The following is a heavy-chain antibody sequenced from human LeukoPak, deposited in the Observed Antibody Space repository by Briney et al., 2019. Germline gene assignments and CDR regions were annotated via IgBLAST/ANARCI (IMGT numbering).Heavy chain of an antibody. D-gene: IGHD3-10*01. V-gene: IGHV3-30*02. CDR3: AKDWGYDSGTYLNQ. CDR1: GFTFSSYG. Sequence: GGSLRLSCAASGFTFSSYGMHWVRQAPGKGLEWVAFIRYDGSNKYYADSVKGRFTIFRDNSQNTLYLQVNSLRAEDTAVYYCAKDWGYDSGTYLNQWGQGTLVIVSS. CDR2: IRYDGSNK. J-gene: IGHJ4*02.